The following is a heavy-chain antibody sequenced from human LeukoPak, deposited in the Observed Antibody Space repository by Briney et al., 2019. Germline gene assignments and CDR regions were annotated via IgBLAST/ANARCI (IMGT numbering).Heavy chain of an antibody. CDR3: ARVWGYDILTGYQIDAFDI. J-gene: IGHJ3*02. CDR2: IYYSGST. V-gene: IGHV4-39*07. Sequence: SETLSLTCTVSGGSISSSSYYWGWIRQPPGKGLEWIGSIYYSGSTYYNPSLKSRVTISVDTSKNQFSLKLSSVTAADTAVYYCARVWGYDILTGYQIDAFDIWGQGTMVTVSS. D-gene: IGHD3-9*01. CDR1: GGSISSSSYY.